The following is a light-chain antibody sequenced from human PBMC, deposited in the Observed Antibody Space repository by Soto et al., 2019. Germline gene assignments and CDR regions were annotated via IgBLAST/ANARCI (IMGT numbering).Light chain of an antibody. J-gene: IGKJ1*01. CDR1: QSLSSRN. CDR2: GVS. CDR3: QQYNNWPRT. V-gene: IGKV3D-15*01. Sequence: ELVVTQSPGTVSLSPVSRATLSCRDSQSLSSRNLAWYQQKPGQAPRPLIYGVSSRATGIPARFSGSGSGTEFTLTISSLQSEDFAVYYCQQYNNWPRTFGQGTKVDIK.